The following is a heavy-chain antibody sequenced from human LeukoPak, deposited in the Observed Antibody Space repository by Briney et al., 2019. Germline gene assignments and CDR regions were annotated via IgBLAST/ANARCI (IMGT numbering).Heavy chain of an antibody. CDR2: IKQDGSEK. D-gene: IGHD3-3*01. Sequence: GGSLRLSCAASGFTVSSNYMSWVRQPPGKGLEWVAHIKQDGSEKFYVDSVKGRFTISRDNTKNSLYLQMNGLRAEDTAVYYCTRDRNDFWSGYFDYWGQGSLVTVSS. CDR3: TRDRNDFWSGYFDY. CDR1: GFTVSSNY. V-gene: IGHV3-7*01. J-gene: IGHJ4*02.